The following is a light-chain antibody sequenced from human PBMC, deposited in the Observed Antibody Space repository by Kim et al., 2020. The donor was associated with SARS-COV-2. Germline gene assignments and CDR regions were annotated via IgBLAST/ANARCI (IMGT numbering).Light chain of an antibody. J-gene: IGLJ2*01. CDR2: QDS. CDR1: KLGDKY. Sequence: VSVSPGQTASITCSGDKLGDKYACWYQQKPGQSPVLVIFQDSKRPSGIPERFSGSNSGNTATLTISGTQAMDEADYYCQAWDSSVVFGGGTQLTVL. V-gene: IGLV3-1*01. CDR3: QAWDSSVV.